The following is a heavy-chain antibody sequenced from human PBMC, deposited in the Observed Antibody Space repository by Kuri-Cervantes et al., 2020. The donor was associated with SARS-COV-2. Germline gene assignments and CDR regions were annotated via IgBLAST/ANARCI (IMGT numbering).Heavy chain of an antibody. D-gene: IGHD2-2*02. V-gene: IGHV1-18*01. CDR1: GYTFTSYG. CDR2: ISAYNGNT. J-gene: IGHJ4*02. Sequence: ASVKVSCKASGYTFTSYGISWVRQAPGQGLEWMGWISAYNGNTNYAQKLQGRVTMTTDTSTSTAYMELRSLRSDDTAVYYCARDDGDIVVVPAAIPADYWGQGTLVTVSS. CDR3: ARDDGDIVVVPAAIPADY.